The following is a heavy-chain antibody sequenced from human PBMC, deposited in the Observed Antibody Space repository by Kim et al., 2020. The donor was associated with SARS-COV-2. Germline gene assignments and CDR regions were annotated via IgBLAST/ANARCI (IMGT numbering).Heavy chain of an antibody. CDR3: TKGKSSHHGDLGSYCDEF. D-gene: IGHD3-10*01. CDR1: GFTFTNYA. J-gene: IGHJ4*02. V-gene: IGHV3-23*01. Sequence: GGSLRLSCVVSGFTFTNYAMSWVRQAPGEGLQWVSSIDGRGYNTYYAESVRGRFAISRDNSKSTLYLQMNILGVDDTAVYYCTKGKSSHHGDLGSYCDEFWGQGTLVAVSS. CDR2: IDGRGYNT.